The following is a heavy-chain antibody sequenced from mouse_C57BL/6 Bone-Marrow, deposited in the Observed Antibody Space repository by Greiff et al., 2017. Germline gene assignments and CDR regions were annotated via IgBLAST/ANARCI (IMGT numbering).Heavy chain of an antibody. CDR2: INPSNGGT. J-gene: IGHJ4*01. CDR3: ARPAYYSNYDPFYAMDD. V-gene: IGHV1-53*01. CDR1: GYTFTSYW. Sequence: QVQLQQPGTELVKPGASVKLSCKASGYTFTSYWMTWVKQRPGQGLEWIGNINPSNGGTNYNEKFKSKATLTVDKSSSTAYMQLSSLTSEDSAVYYCARPAYYSNYDPFYAMDDWSQGTSVTVS. D-gene: IGHD2-5*01.